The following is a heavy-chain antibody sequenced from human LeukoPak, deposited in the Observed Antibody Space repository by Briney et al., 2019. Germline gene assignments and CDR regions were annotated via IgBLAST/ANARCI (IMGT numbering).Heavy chain of an antibody. D-gene: IGHD2-15*01. Sequence: GRSLRLSCAASGFTFSSYAMHWVRQAPGKGLERVAVISYDGSNKYYADSVKGRFTISRDNSKNTLYLQMNSLRAEDTAVYYCARECGGSGYYFDYWGQGTLVTVSS. J-gene: IGHJ4*02. CDR2: ISYDGSNK. CDR1: GFTFSSYA. V-gene: IGHV3-30-3*01. CDR3: ARECGGSGYYFDY.